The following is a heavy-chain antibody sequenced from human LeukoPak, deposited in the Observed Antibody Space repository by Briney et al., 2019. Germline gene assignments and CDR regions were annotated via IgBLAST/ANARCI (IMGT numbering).Heavy chain of an antibody. Sequence: SETLSLTCTVSGGPLSAYYWSWIRQPPGKGLEWIGYIYYRGSTNYNPSLKSRVTFSVDTSKNQFSLKLNSVTAADTAVYYCARGGDYGDLRYFDYWGQGTLVTVSS. CDR3: ARGGDYGDLRYFDY. V-gene: IGHV4-59*01. CDR2: IYYRGST. D-gene: IGHD4-17*01. CDR1: GGPLSAYY. J-gene: IGHJ4*02.